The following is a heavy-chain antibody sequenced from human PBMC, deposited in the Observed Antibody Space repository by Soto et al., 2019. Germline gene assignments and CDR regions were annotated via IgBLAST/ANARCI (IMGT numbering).Heavy chain of an antibody. V-gene: IGHV3-66*01. CDR3: ARVTTFYDILTSSYALNYFDY. D-gene: IGHD3-9*01. Sequence: EVQLLESGGGLVQPGGSLRLSCAASGFSVTSNYMTWVRQAPGKGLECVSVIYAGGNTYYPDSVKGRFTISSDNSKNTLFLQMNNLRAEDTAVYYCARVTTFYDILTSSYALNYFDYWGQGTRVTVSS. J-gene: IGHJ4*02. CDR1: GFSVTSNY. CDR2: IYAGGNT.